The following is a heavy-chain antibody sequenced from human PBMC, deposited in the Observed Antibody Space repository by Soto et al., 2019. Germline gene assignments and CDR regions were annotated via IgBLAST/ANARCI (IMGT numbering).Heavy chain of an antibody. CDR3: ARVYYYDSSGYYGDYYYYGMDV. CDR1: GGTFSSYA. J-gene: IGHJ6*02. CDR2: IIPIFGTA. Sequence: ASVKVSCKASGGTFSSYAISWVRQAPGQGLEWMGGIIPIFGTANYAQKFQGRVTITADESTSTAYMELSSLRSEDTAVYYCARVYYYDSSGYYGDYYYYGMDVWGQGNPGHRLL. V-gene: IGHV1-69*13. D-gene: IGHD3-22*01.